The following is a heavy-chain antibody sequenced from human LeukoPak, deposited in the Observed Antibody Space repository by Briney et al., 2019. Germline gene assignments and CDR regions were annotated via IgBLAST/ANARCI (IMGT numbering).Heavy chain of an antibody. V-gene: IGHV4-39*07. CDR1: GGSISSSSYY. CDR3: ARAPNGYSGSYFDY. CDR2: IYYSGST. D-gene: IGHD1-26*01. Sequence: PSETLSLTCTVSGGSISSSSYYWGWIRQPPGKGLEWIGSIYYSGSTYCNPSLKSRVTISVDTSKNQFSLKLSSVTAADTAVYYCARAPNGYSGSYFDYWGQGTLVTVSS. J-gene: IGHJ4*02.